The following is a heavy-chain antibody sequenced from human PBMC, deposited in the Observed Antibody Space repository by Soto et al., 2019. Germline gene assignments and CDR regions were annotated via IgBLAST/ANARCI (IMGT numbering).Heavy chain of an antibody. CDR3: TTAELRFLEWFPPYYYGMDV. CDR2: IKSKTDGGTT. V-gene: IGHV3-15*01. CDR1: GFTFSNAW. Sequence: GGSLRLSCAASGFTFSNAWMSWVRQAPGKGLEWVGRIKSKTDGGTTDYAAPVKGRFTISRDDSKNTLYLQMNSLKTEDTAVYYCTTAELRFLEWFPPYYYGMDVWGQGTSVTVSS. D-gene: IGHD3-3*01. J-gene: IGHJ6*02.